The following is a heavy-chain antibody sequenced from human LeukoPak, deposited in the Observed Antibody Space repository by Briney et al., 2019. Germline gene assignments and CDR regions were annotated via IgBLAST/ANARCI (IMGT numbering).Heavy chain of an antibody. Sequence: ASVKVSCKASGYSFTGFYIQWMRQAPGQGLEWMGWINPNTGDTNSAPKFQGRITLTSDTSIRTAYMEISRLTSDDTAVYFCVRSVPYSSPSSNWGQGTLVTVSS. CDR1: GYSFTGFY. V-gene: IGHV1-2*02. CDR3: VRSVPYSSPSSN. CDR2: INPNTGDT. J-gene: IGHJ4*02. D-gene: IGHD6-13*01.